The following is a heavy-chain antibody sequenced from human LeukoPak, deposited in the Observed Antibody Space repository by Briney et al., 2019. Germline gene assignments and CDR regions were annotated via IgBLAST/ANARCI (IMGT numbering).Heavy chain of an antibody. CDR3: ARDRTIFGVVIGDFDY. D-gene: IGHD3-3*01. Sequence: GASVKVSCKASGYTFTSYGISWVRQAPGQGLEWMGWISAYNGNTNYAQKLQGRVTTTTDTSTSTAYMELRSLRSDDTAVYYCARDRTIFGVVIGDFDYWGQGTLVTVSS. V-gene: IGHV1-18*01. CDR1: GYTFTSYG. CDR2: ISAYNGNT. J-gene: IGHJ4*02.